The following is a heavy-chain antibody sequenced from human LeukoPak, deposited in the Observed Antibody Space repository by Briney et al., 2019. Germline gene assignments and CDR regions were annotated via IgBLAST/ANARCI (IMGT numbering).Heavy chain of an antibody. D-gene: IGHD4-17*01. CDR1: GGSINNFY. V-gene: IGHV4-59*01. CDR3: ARGGDYGDLRYFDY. Sequence: SETLSLTCTVSGGSINNFYWSWIRQRPGKGLEWIGYIYYRGSTNYNPSLKSRVTFSVDTSKNQFSQKLNSVTAADAAVYYCARGGDYGDLRYFDYWGQGTLVTVSS. CDR2: IYYRGST. J-gene: IGHJ4*02.